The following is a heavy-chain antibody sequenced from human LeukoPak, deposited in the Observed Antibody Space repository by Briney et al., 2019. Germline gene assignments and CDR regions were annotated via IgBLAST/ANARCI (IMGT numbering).Heavy chain of an antibody. Sequence: ASVKVSCKSSGYTFTSHDINWVRQAPGQGLEWIGWMNPDSGSTGYAQKFQGRVTMTRNTSISTAYMELSSLRSEDTAVYYCARGTREIVVVITKYYVDYWGQGTLVTVSS. J-gene: IGHJ4*02. CDR1: GYTFTSHD. CDR2: MNPDSGST. D-gene: IGHD3-22*01. CDR3: ARGTREIVVVITKYYVDY. V-gene: IGHV1-8*01.